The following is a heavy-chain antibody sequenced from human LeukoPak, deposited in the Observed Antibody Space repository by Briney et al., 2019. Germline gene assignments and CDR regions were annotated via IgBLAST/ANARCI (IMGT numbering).Heavy chain of an antibody. Sequence: GGSLRLSCAASGFTFSNNDLSWVRQAPGKGLEWVSAISAGSGATYYADSVKGRFTISRDNVKNTLYLQMNSLRGEDTAVYYSAKGGWLENYWGQGTLVTVSS. CDR2: ISAGSGAT. D-gene: IGHD5-12*01. V-gene: IGHV3-23*01. J-gene: IGHJ4*02. CDR1: GFTFSNND. CDR3: AKGGWLENY.